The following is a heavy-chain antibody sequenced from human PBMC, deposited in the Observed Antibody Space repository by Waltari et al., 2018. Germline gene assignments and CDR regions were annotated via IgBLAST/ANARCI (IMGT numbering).Heavy chain of an antibody. V-gene: IGHV3-74*01. Sequence: EEQLVESGGGLAQPGESLRLSCAASGFTFSRYWMDWVRQAPGKGLVWVSRSNSDGGSTTNADSVKGRFTISRDNAKNTLYVQMNRLRAEDTAVYYCARVATKTYSSPIPGRPYYYGMDVWGQGTTVTVSS. CDR1: GFTFSRYW. CDR2: SNSDGGST. J-gene: IGHJ6*02. CDR3: ARVATKTYSSPIPGRPYYYGMDV. D-gene: IGHD6-19*01.